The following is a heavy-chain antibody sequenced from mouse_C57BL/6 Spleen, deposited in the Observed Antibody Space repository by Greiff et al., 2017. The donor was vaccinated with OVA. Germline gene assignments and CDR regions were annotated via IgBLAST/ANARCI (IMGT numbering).Heavy chain of an antibody. Sequence: QVQLMQSGPELVKPGASVKISCTASGFAFSSSWMNWVQQRPGKGLEWIGRIYPGDGYTYYNGKFNGKATLTADKSSSTAYMQLSSLTSEDSAVYFCAKEGRLDSSGYGADWGQGTLVTVSA. CDR2: IYPGDGYT. V-gene: IGHV1-82*01. CDR1: GFAFSSSW. D-gene: IGHD3-2*02. CDR3: AKEGRLDSSGYGAD. J-gene: IGHJ3*01.